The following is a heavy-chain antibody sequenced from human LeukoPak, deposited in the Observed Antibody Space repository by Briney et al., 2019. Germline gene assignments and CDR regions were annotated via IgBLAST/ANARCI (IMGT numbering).Heavy chain of an antibody. J-gene: IGHJ6*04. Sequence: SQTLSLTCTVSGDSVSSGNYYWSWVRQPPGKGLEWIGHIYHGGYTYYNPSLMSRVTMSVDTSKNQFSLNLSSVTAADTAVYYCARDYYGSGYGDVWGKGTTVTVSS. D-gene: IGHD3-10*01. V-gene: IGHV4-30-2*01. CDR1: GDSVSSGNYY. CDR3: ARDYYGSGYGDV. CDR2: IYHGGYT.